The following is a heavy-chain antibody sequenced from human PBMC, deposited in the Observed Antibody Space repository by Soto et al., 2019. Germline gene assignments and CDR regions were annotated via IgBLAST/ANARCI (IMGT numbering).Heavy chain of an antibody. CDR2: ISGSGGST. CDR1: GFTFSSYA. CDR3: ANASKRWYTAEGTI. Sequence: EVQLLESGGGLVQPGGSLRLSCAASGFTFSSYAMRWVRQAPGKGLEWVSAISGSGGSTYYADSVKGRFTIARDNAKNTLYLQMNSLRAEDTAVYYCANASKRWYTAEGTIWGQGTLVSVSS. J-gene: IGHJ4*02. V-gene: IGHV3-23*01. D-gene: IGHD5-18*01.